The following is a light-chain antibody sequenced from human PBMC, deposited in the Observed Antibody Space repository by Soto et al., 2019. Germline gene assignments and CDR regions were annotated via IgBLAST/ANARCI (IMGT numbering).Light chain of an antibody. CDR3: HQYNSWPPGT. CDR1: QSVSSY. CDR2: GAS. V-gene: IGKV3-15*01. Sequence: LVLTQSAGTLSLSPGETATLSCRATQSVSSYYLAWYQQKPGQAPRLLIYGASTRATGIPARFSGSGSGTEFTLTISSLQSEDFALYYCHQYNSWPPGTFGQGTKVDIK. J-gene: IGKJ2*01.